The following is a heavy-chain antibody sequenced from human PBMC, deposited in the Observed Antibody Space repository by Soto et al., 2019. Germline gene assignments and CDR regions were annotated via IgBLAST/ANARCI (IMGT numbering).Heavy chain of an antibody. J-gene: IGHJ6*02. CDR3: ARGREEAFGVILINYYAMDV. V-gene: IGHV1-69*13. Sequence: SVKVSGDDSGGTWLISAIGWGPQVPGQGHEWMGGIIPIFGTANYAQKFQGRVTITADESTNTAYMELSSLRSEDTAIYYCARGREEAFGVILINYYAMDVWGQGNAVNAS. CDR2: IIPIFGTA. CDR1: GGTWLISA. D-gene: IGHD3-3*01.